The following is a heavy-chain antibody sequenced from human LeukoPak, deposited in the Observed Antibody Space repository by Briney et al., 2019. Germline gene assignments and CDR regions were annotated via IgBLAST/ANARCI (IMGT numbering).Heavy chain of an antibody. J-gene: IGHJ4*02. CDR1: GFTFSNAW. CDR2: IKSKTDGGTT. Sequence: GGSLRLSCAASGFTFSNAWMSWVRQAPGKGLEWVGRIKSKTDGGTTDYAARVKGRFTIERDESKNTLYLQMNSLKTEDTAAYYCTLTYYDFWSGYSAWGQGTLVTVSS. CDR3: TLTYYDFWSGYSA. D-gene: IGHD3-3*01. V-gene: IGHV3-15*01.